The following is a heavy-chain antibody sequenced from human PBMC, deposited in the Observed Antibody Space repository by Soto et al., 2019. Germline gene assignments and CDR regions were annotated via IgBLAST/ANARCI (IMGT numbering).Heavy chain of an antibody. Sequence: SGGSIVTTSYYWGWIRQPPGKGLEWVGSISYSGNTYYNPTLKSRVTISIDTSKNQFSLKLTSVTAADTAFFYCARPRYFDWLAQEFNWFDPWGQGTLVTVSS. D-gene: IGHD3-9*01. CDR3: ARPRYFDWLAQEFNWFDP. V-gene: IGHV4-39*01. CDR2: ISYSGNT. J-gene: IGHJ5*02. CDR1: GGSIVTTSYY.